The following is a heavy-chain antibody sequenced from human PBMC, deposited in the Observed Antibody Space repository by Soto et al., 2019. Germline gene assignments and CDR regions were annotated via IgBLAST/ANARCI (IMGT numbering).Heavy chain of an antibody. CDR3: AGGQDSGYVINPLSSSDVDV. J-gene: IGHJ6*02. CDR2: ITPIFGTA. Sequence: QVQLVQSGAEVKKPGSSVKVSCKASGGTFSSYAISWVRQAPGQGLEWMGGITPIFGTANYAQKFQGKVTIXEXEAXSTAYMGLSGLRFEDTLVYYCAGGQDSGYVINPLSSSDVDVWGQGTTVTASS. CDR1: GGTFSSYA. V-gene: IGHV1-69*12. D-gene: IGHD5-12*01.